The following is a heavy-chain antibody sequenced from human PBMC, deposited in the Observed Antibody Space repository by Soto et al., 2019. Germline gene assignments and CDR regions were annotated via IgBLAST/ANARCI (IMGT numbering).Heavy chain of an antibody. V-gene: IGHV1-18*01. Sequence: QVQLVQSGAEVKKRGASVKVSCKASGYTFTSYAISWVRQAPGQGLEWMGWISGNTGDTRYAQKLQGRVTMTTDTSTSTVYMELRRMRSDDTAVYYCARVDWGNGYWYFDLWGRGTLVTVSS. CDR1: GYTFTSYA. CDR3: ARVDWGNGYWYFDL. CDR2: ISGNTGDT. J-gene: IGHJ2*01. D-gene: IGHD3-9*01.